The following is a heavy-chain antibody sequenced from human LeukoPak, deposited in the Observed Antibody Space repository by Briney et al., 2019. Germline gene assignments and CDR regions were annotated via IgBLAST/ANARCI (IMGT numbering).Heavy chain of an antibody. CDR1: GFTFSSYG. D-gene: IGHD6-13*01. CDR2: IWYDGSNK. V-gene: IGHV3-33*06. Sequence: GGSLRLSCAASGFTFSSYGMHWVRQAPGKGLEWVADIWYDGSNKYYADSVKGRFTISRDNSKNTLYLQMNSLRAEDTAVYYCAKAAAGTYFDYWGQGTLVTVSS. CDR3: AKAAAGTYFDY. J-gene: IGHJ4*02.